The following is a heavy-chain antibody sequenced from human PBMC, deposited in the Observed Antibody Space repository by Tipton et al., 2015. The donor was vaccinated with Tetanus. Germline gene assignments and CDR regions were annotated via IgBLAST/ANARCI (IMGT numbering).Heavy chain of an antibody. J-gene: IGHJ4*02. D-gene: IGHD2-15*01. V-gene: IGHV4-30-2*01. CDR1: GGSISSGGYS. CDR3: ARDSHSRERRSH. CDR2: IYHSGST. Sequence: TLSLTCAVSGGSISSGGYSWSWIRQPPGKGLEWIGYIYHSGSTYYNPSLKSRVTISVDISKNQFSLKLSSVTAADTAVYYCARDSHSRERRSHWGQGTLVTVSS.